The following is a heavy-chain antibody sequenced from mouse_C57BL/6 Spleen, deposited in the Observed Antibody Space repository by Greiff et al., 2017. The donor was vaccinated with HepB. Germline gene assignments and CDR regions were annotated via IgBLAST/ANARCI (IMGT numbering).Heavy chain of an antibody. J-gene: IGHJ2*01. CDR3: VREGDYSNPYYFDY. V-gene: IGHV10-3*01. D-gene: IGHD2-5*01. CDR1: GFTFNTYA. CDR2: IRSKSSNYAT. Sequence: EVKLEESGGGLVQPKGSLKLSCAASGFTFNTYAMHWVRQAPGKGLEWVARIRSKSSNYATYYADSVKDRFTISRDDSQSMLYLQMNNLKTEDTAMYYCVREGDYSNPYYFDYWGQGTTLTVSS.